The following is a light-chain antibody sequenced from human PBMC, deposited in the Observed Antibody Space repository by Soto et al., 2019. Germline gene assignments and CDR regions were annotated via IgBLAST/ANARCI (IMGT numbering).Light chain of an antibody. CDR3: QRSYSTPPS. V-gene: IGKV1-39*01. Sequence: DIQMTQSPSSLSASVGDRVTITCRASQSISSYLNWYQQKPGKAPKLLIYAASSLQSGVASRFSGSGSGTEFTLTISSLQPEDFATYYCQRSYSTPPSCGQGTKLEIK. CDR2: AAS. J-gene: IGKJ2*01. CDR1: QSISSY.